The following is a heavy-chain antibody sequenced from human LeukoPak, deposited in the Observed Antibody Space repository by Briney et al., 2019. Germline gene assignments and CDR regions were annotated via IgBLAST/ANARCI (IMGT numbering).Heavy chain of an antibody. Sequence: PGGSLRLSCAASGFTFSSYSMNWVRQAPGKGLEWVSSISSSSSYIYYADSVKGRFTISRDNAKNSLYLQMNSLRAEDTAVYYCARVGSSSWYDPWHFDYWGQGTLVTVSS. CDR1: GFTFSSYS. CDR3: ARVGSSSWYDPWHFDY. D-gene: IGHD6-13*01. CDR2: ISSSSSYI. V-gene: IGHV3-21*01. J-gene: IGHJ4*02.